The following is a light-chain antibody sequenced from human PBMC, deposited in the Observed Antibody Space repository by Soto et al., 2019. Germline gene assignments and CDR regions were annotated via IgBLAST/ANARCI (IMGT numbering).Light chain of an antibody. CDR3: LKRSNWPRN. J-gene: IGKJ4*01. CDR2: DAS. V-gene: IGKV3-11*01. CDR1: QSVSSY. Sequence: EIVLTHSPATLSFSPLERATLSFRSSQSVSSYLALYQQKPGQAPRLLIYDASNRATGIPARFSCSGSGTDFTLTISSLEPEDFAVYHCLKRSNWPRNFGGGTKVDIK.